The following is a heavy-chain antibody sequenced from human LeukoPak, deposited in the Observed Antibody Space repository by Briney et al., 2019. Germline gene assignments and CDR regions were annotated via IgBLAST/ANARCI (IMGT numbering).Heavy chain of an antibody. CDR2: ISGSGGST. V-gene: IGHV3-23*01. CDR3: AKDRGFSNSWYLFDY. J-gene: IGHJ4*02. Sequence: PGGSLRLSCAASGFTFSSYDMSWVRQAPGKGLEWVSGISGSGGSTYYADSVKGRFTISRDNSKNTLYLQMNSLRAEDTAVYYCAKDRGFSNSWYLFDYWGQGTLVTVSS. D-gene: IGHD6-13*01. CDR1: GFTFSSYD.